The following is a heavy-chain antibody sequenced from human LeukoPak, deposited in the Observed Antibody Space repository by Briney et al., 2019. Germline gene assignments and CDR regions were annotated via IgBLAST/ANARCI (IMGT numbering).Heavy chain of an antibody. CDR3: ARTATVTSRRRMDWFDP. Sequence: GASVKVSCKASGYTFTSYDINWVRQATGQGLEWMGWMNPNSGNTGYAQKFQGRVTMTRNTSISTAYMELSSLRSEDTAVYYCARTATVTSRRRMDWFDPWGQGTLVTVSS. CDR1: GYTFTSYD. V-gene: IGHV1-8*01. CDR2: MNPNSGNT. J-gene: IGHJ5*02. D-gene: IGHD4-17*01.